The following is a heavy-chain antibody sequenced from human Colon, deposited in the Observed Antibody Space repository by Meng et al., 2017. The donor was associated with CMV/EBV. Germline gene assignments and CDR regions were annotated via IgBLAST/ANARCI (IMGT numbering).Heavy chain of an antibody. Sequence: CAVAGNSISNTNWWSWVRQPTGMGLEWIGNIHHRGTTKYNPSLKSRLTISVDKSSNHFSLKLTSVTAADTAVYYCGGHAEGWQQLVNWGQGILVTVSS. D-gene: IGHD6-13*01. J-gene: IGHJ4*02. CDR3: GGHAEGWQQLVN. V-gene: IGHV4-4*02. CDR1: GNSISNTNW. CDR2: IHHRGTT.